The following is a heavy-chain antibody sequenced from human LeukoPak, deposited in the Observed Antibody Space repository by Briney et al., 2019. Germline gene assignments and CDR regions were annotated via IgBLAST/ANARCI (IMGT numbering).Heavy chain of an antibody. D-gene: IGHD4-17*01. CDR1: GFTVSSNY. CDR3: ARVDGDAY. J-gene: IGHJ4*02. CDR2: INWNGGST. V-gene: IGHV3-20*04. Sequence: GGSLRLSCAASGFTVSSNYMSWVRQAPGKGLEWVSGINWNGGSTGYADSVKGRFTISRDNAKNSLYLQMNSLRAEDTAFYYCARVDGDAYWGQGTLVTVSS.